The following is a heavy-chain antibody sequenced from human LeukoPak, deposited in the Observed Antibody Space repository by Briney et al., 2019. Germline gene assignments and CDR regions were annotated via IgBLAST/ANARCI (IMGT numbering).Heavy chain of an antibody. V-gene: IGHV4-31*03. D-gene: IGHD3-22*01. CDR3: ARVGYYYDSSGYYRKYFQH. CDR1: GGSISSGGYY. Sequence: PSETLSLTCTVSGGSISSGGYYWSWIRQHPGKGLEWIGYIYYSGSTYYNPSLKSRVTISVDTSKNQFSLKLSSVTAADTAVYYCARVGYYYDSSGYYRKYFQHWGQGTLVTVSS. J-gene: IGHJ1*01. CDR2: IYYSGST.